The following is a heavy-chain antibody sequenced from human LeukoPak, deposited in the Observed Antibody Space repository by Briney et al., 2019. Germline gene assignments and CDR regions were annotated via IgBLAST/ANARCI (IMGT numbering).Heavy chain of an antibody. D-gene: IGHD1-20*01. Sequence: SETLSLTCAVYGGSFSGYYWSWIRQPPGKGLEWIGEINHSGSTNYNPSLKSRVTISVDTSKNQFSLKLSSVTAADTAVYYCARGSLSHSRSGSNYYFDYWGQGTLVTVSS. CDR1: GGSFSGYY. V-gene: IGHV4-34*01. CDR2: INHSGST. CDR3: ARGSLSHSRSGSNYYFDY. J-gene: IGHJ4*02.